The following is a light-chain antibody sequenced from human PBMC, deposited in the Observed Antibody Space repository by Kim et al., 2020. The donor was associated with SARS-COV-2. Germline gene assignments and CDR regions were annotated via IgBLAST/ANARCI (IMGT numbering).Light chain of an antibody. CDR2: AAS. CDR1: QSVTSTH. V-gene: IGKV3-20*01. Sequence: LSPGDRATLSCRASQSVTSTHLGWLQQKPGQAPRLLIYAASSRATGIPDRFSGSGSGTDFTLTISRLEPEDFAVYYCQQYGSSPYTFGQGTKLEI. CDR3: QQYGSSPYT. J-gene: IGKJ2*01.